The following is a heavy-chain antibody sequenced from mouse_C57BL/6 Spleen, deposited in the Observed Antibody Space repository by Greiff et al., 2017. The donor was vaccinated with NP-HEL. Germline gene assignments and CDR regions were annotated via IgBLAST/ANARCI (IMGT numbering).Heavy chain of an antibody. CDR2: INPGSGGT. CDR1: GYAFTNYL. Sequence: QVQLQQSGAELVRPGTSVKVSCKASGYAFTNYLIEWVKQRPGQGLEWIGVINPGSGGTNYNEKFKGKATLTADKSSSTAYMQLSSLTSEDSAVYFCARNYYGSSYDYFDYWGQGTTLTVSS. J-gene: IGHJ2*01. CDR3: ARNYYGSSYDYFDY. V-gene: IGHV1-54*01. D-gene: IGHD1-1*01.